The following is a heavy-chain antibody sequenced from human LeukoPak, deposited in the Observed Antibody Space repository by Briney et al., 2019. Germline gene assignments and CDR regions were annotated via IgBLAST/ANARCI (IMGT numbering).Heavy chain of an antibody. CDR3: ARNSFYSNYRDYYCMDV. CDR1: GYTFTSYG. D-gene: IGHD4-11*01. J-gene: IGHJ6*03. CDR2: ISAYNGNT. Sequence: ASVKVSCKASGYTFTSYGISWVRQAPGQGLEWMGWISAYNGNTNYAQKLQGRVTMTTDTSTSTAYMELRSLRSDDTAVYYCARNSFYSNYRDYYCMDVWGKGTTVTVSS. V-gene: IGHV1-18*01.